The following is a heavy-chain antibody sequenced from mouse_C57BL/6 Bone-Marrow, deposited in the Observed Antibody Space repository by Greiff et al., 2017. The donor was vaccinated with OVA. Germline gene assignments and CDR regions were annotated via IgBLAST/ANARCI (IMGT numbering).Heavy chain of an antibody. CDR1: GFTFSSYG. V-gene: IGHV5-6*01. Sequence: EVQRVESGGDLVKPGGSLKLSCAASGFTFSSYGMSWVRPTPDKRLEWVATISSGGSYTYYPDSVKGRFTISRDKSKNTLYLQMSSLKSEDTAMYYCAIQGGNYAMDYWGQGTSVTVSS. J-gene: IGHJ4*01. D-gene: IGHD2-14*01. CDR2: ISSGGSYT. CDR3: AIQGGNYAMDY.